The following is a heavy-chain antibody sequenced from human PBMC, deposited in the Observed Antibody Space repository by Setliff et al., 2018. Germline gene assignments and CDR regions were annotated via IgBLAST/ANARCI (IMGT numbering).Heavy chain of an antibody. V-gene: IGHV4-61*01. D-gene: IGHD6-19*01. CDR2: IYYSGST. J-gene: IGHJ6*03. Sequence: SETLSLTCTVSGGSVSSGSYYWSWIRQPPGKGLEWIGYIYYSGSTNYNPSLKSRVTISVDTSKNQFSLKLSSVTAADTAVYYCARGETSGGWYIYYYYYMDVWGKGTTVTVS. CDR1: GGSVSSGSYY. CDR3: ARGETSGGWYIYYYYYMDV.